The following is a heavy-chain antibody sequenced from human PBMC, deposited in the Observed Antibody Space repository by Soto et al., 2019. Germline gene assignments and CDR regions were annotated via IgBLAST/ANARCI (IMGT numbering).Heavy chain of an antibody. Sequence: QVQLVQSGAEVKKPGSSVKVSCKASGGTFSSYTISWVRQAPGQGLEWMGRIIPILGIANYAQQFQGRVTITADKSTSTADMELSSLRSEDTAVYYCARAHYGGNGGAYWGQGTLVPVSS. CDR2: IIPILGIA. CDR1: GGTFSSYT. CDR3: ARAHYGGNGGAY. V-gene: IGHV1-69*02. D-gene: IGHD4-17*01. J-gene: IGHJ4*02.